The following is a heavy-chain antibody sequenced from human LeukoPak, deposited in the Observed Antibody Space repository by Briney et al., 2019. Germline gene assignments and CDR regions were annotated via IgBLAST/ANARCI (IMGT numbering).Heavy chain of an antibody. CDR3: ALREGDYGDYGPNEYFQH. V-gene: IGHV4-39*07. J-gene: IGHJ1*01. Sequence: PSETLSLTCTVSGRSISSSSYYWGWIRQPPGKGLEWIGSIYYSGSTYYNPSLKSRVTISVDTSKNQFSLKLSSVTAADTAVYYCALREGDYGDYGPNEYFQHWGQGTLVTVSS. CDR2: IYYSGST. CDR1: GRSISSSSYY. D-gene: IGHD4-17*01.